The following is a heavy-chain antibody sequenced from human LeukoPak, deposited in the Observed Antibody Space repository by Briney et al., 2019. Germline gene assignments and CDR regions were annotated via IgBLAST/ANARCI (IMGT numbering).Heavy chain of an antibody. D-gene: IGHD6-19*01. CDR2: ISTYNGNT. Sequence: GASVKVSCEASGYTFVTYGINWLRQAPGQGLEWMGWISTYNGNTKYAQKFQDRVTMTRDTSTNTVYMGLRSLRSDDTAVYYCARDVAGLDSWGQGTLVTVSS. CDR3: ARDVAGLDS. V-gene: IGHV1-18*01. CDR1: GYTFVTYG. J-gene: IGHJ4*02.